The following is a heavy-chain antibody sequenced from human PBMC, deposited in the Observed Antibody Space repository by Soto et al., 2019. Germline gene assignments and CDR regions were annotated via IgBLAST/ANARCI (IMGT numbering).Heavy chain of an antibody. CDR2: IRSKANSYAT. CDR3: TRPSSVVAAPYNWFDP. V-gene: IGHV3-73*01. J-gene: IGHJ5*02. D-gene: IGHD2-15*01. Sequence: PGGSLRLSCAASWFTFSGAAMHWVRQASGKGLEWVGRIRSKANSYATAYAASVKGRFTISRDDSKNTAYLQMNSLKTEDTAVYYCTRPSSVVAAPYNWFDPWGQGTLVTVSS. CDR1: WFTFSGAA.